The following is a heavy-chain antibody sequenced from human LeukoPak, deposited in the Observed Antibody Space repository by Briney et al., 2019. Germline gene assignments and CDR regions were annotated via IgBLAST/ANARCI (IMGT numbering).Heavy chain of an antibody. V-gene: IGHV3-23*01. CDR3: AKIPSSGSNYYYYNAMDV. J-gene: IGHJ6*02. D-gene: IGHD2-15*01. CDR1: GFTFSTLA. CDR2: ISGRGDST. Sequence: PGGSLRLSCAASGFTFSTLAMSWLRQAPGKGLEWVSVISGRGDSTYYADSVKGRFTVSRDNSKYMLYLQMNSLRAEDTAVYYWAKIPSSGSNYYYYNAMDVGGRGTTVTVSS.